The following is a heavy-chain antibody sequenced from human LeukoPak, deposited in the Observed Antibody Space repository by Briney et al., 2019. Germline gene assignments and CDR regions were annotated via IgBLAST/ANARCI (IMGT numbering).Heavy chain of an antibody. CDR1: GFTVSSNY. V-gene: IGHV3-23*01. Sequence: PGGSLRLSCAASGFTVSSNYMSWVRQAPGKGLEWVSAFSGSCGSTYYADSVKGRFTISRDNSKTTLYLQMNSLRAEDTAVYYCAKSGLSKFDYWGQGTLVTVPS. J-gene: IGHJ4*02. CDR3: AKSGLSKFDY. D-gene: IGHD3-10*01. CDR2: FSGSCGST.